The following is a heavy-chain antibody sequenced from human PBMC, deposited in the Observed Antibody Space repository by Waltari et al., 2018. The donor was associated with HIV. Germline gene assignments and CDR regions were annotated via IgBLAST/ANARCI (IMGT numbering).Heavy chain of an antibody. CDR3: ARDPEMATKWGY. CDR2: IYSGGST. V-gene: IGHV3-53*01. CDR1: GFTVSSHY. J-gene: IGHJ4*02. D-gene: IGHD5-12*01. Sequence: EVQLVESGGGLIQPGGSLRLSCAASGFTVSSHYMSWVRQAPGKGLEWVVVIYSGGSTYYADSWKGRFTISRDNSNNPLYLQMNSLRAEDTAVYYCARDPEMATKWGYWGQGTLVTVSS.